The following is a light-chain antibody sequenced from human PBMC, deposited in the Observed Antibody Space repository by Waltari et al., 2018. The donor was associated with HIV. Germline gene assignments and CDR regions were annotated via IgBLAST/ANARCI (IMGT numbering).Light chain of an antibody. Sequence: TQSPLSLSVTLGQPAAISCKSNQSLAFRDGTSYLFWYHQRPGHPPMRLLYQVSRRDSGVPGRITGSGSDTDFTLRISRVAAEDAGFYFCMQATSWPHTFGQRTELQI. CDR3: MQATSWPHT. J-gene: IGKJ2*01. V-gene: IGKV2-30*01. CDR1: QSLAFRDGTSY. CDR2: QVS.